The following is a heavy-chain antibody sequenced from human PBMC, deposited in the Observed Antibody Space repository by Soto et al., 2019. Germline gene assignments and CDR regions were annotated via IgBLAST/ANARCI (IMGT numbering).Heavy chain of an antibody. V-gene: IGHV3-30*04. CDR3: ARVQASELGTDDAFDI. J-gene: IGHJ3*02. D-gene: IGHD7-27*01. CDR2: ISYDGSNK. Sequence: GGSLRLSCAASGFTFSSYAMHWVRQAPGKGLEWVAVISYDGSNKYYADSVKGRFTISRDNSKNTLYLQMNSLRAEDTAVYYCARVQASELGTDDAFDIWGQGTMVTVSS. CDR1: GFTFSSYA.